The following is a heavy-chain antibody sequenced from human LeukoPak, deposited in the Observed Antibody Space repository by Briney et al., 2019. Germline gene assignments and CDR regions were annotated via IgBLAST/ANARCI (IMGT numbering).Heavy chain of an antibody. CDR1: GFMFSTND. J-gene: IGHJ4*02. D-gene: IGHD6-19*01. V-gene: IGHV3-23*01. CDR2: ISGSGDGT. Sequence: GGSLRLSCAASGFMFSTNDMSWVRQAPGKGLEWVSAISGSGDGTTYDDSVKGRFTISRDNSKNTLYLQMNSLRAEDTAVYYCARDIDSSGSDWGQGTLVTVSS. CDR3: ARDIDSSGSD.